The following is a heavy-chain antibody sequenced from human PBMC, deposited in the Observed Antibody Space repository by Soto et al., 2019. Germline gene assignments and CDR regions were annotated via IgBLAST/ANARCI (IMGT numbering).Heavy chain of an antibody. D-gene: IGHD1-1*01. CDR2: IYNSVNS. CDR3: ARSQMATTGPYFDY. Sequence: PSETLSLTCTVSGGSISSGGYYWTWIRQHPVRGLEWIGYIYNSVNSFYHPSLKSRLTISLDTSKNQFSLNLRSVTAADTAVYYCARSQMATTGPYFDYWGLGTLVTVSS. J-gene: IGHJ4*02. V-gene: IGHV4-31*03. CDR1: GGSISSGGYY.